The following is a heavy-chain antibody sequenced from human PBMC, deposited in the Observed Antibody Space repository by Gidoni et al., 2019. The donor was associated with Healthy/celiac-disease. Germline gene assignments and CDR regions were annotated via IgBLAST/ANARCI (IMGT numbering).Heavy chain of an antibody. CDR1: GGSISSYY. V-gene: IGHV4-59*01. Sequence: QVQLQESGPGLVKPSETLSLTCTVSGGSISSYYWSWIRQPPGKGLEWIGYIYYSGSTNYNPSLKSRVTISVDTSKNQFSLKLSSVTAADTAVYYCAGALVSVVGPFDYWGQGTLVTVSS. D-gene: IGHD2-15*01. CDR2: IYYSGST. J-gene: IGHJ4*02. CDR3: AGALVSVVGPFDY.